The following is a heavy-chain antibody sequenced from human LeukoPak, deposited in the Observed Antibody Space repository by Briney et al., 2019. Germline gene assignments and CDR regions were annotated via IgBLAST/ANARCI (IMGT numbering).Heavy chain of an antibody. CDR2: ISHSGST. V-gene: IGHV4-39*07. D-gene: IGHD3-3*01. J-gene: IGHJ4*02. CDR3: ARDLGDYWSGFRSYFFDY. CDR1: GGSISSGNYY. Sequence: SETLSLTCTVSGGSISSGNYYWGWIRQPPGKGLEWIGSISHSGSTYYNASLKSRVRISVDTSKNQFSLKLSSVTAADTAVYYCARDLGDYWSGFRSYFFDYWGQGTLVTVSS.